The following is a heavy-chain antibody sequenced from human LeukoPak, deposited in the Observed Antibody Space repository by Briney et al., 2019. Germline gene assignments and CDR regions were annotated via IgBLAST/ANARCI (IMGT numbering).Heavy chain of an antibody. CDR1: GYTFTSYG. D-gene: IGHD3-9*01. Sequence: GASVKVSCKASGYTFTSYGISWVRQAPGQGLEWMGWISAYNGNTNYAQKLQGRVTMTTDTSTSTVYMELSSLRSEDTAVYYCARVANYDILTGYYVYGMDVWGQGTTVTVSS. V-gene: IGHV1-18*01. CDR2: ISAYNGNT. J-gene: IGHJ6*02. CDR3: ARVANYDILTGYYVYGMDV.